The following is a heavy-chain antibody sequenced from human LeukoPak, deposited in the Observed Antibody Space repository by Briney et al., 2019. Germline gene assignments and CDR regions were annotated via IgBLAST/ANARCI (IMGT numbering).Heavy chain of an antibody. V-gene: IGHV3-72*01. CDR1: GFPFSDHY. D-gene: IGHD3-9*01. J-gene: IGHJ4*02. CDR3: ARTYYDILTGIRDFDY. CDR2: SRNIARSYTT. Sequence: GGSLRLSCAGSGFPFSDHYMDWVRQAPGKGLEWVGRSRNIARSYTTDYAASVKGRFTISRDGSKNSVFLQMNSLKTEDTAVYYCARTYYDILTGIRDFDYWGQGTLVTVSS.